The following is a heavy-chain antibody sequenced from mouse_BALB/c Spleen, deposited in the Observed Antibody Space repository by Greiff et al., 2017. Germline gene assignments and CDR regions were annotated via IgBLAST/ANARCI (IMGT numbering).Heavy chain of an antibody. CDR1: GFAFSSYD. CDR3: ARGGWLVHWYFDV. Sequence: EVQLVESGGGLVKPGGSLKLSCAASGFAFSSYDMSWVRQTPEKRLEWVAYISSGGGSTYYPDTVKGRFTISRDNAKNTLYLQMSSLKSEDTAMYYCARGGWLVHWYFDVWGAGTTVTVSS. V-gene: IGHV5-12-1*01. D-gene: IGHD2-3*01. CDR2: ISSGGGST. J-gene: IGHJ1*01.